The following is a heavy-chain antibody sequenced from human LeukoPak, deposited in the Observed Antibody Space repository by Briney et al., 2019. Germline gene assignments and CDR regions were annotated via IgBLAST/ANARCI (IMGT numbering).Heavy chain of an antibody. CDR3: ASPQAGEWFSAY. CDR1: GFPFSSYW. Sequence: GGSLRLSCAASGFPFSSYWMHWVRQAPGKGLVWVSRIDIDGSSTSYADSVKGRFTISRDNAKNSLYLQMNSLRAEDTAVYYCASPQAGEWFSAYWGQGTLVTVSS. V-gene: IGHV3-74*01. J-gene: IGHJ4*02. D-gene: IGHD3-10*01. CDR2: IDIDGSST.